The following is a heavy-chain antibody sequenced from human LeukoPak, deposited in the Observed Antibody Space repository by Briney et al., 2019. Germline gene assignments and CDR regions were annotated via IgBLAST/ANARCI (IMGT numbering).Heavy chain of an antibody. CDR3: ARDLRIVSGSYLDY. J-gene: IGHJ4*02. Sequence: PGGSLRLSCAASGFTFSSYSMNWVRQAPGKGLEWVSYISSSGSTIYYADSVKGRFTISRDNAKNSLYLQMNSLRAEDTAIYYCARDLRIVSGSYLDYWGQGTLVTVSS. V-gene: IGHV3-48*01. D-gene: IGHD1-26*01. CDR1: GFTFSSYS. CDR2: ISSSGSTI.